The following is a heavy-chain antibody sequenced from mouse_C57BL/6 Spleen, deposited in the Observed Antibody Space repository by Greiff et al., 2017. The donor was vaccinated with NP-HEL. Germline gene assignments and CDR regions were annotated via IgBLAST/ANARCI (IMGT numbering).Heavy chain of an antibody. Sequence: EVQLVESGGGLVQPGGSLKLSCAASGFTFSDYGMAWVRQAPRKGPEWVAFISNLAYSIYYADTVTGRFTISRENAKNTLYLEMSSLRSEDTAMYYCARDGGTYWYFDVWGTGTTVTVSS. CDR2: ISNLAYSI. CDR3: ARDGGTYWYFDV. J-gene: IGHJ1*03. CDR1: GFTFSDYG. V-gene: IGHV5-15*01. D-gene: IGHD2-3*01.